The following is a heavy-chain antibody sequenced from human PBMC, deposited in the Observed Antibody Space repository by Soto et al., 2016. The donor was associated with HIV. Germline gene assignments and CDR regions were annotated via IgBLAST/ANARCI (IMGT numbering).Heavy chain of an antibody. V-gene: IGHV3-64D*06. D-gene: IGHD5-18*01. CDR3: VKGYGGSTGYGTS. CDR1: GFTFSSYA. CDR2: ISSNGGST. Sequence: EVQLVESGGGLVQPGGSLRLSCSASGFTFSSYAMHWVRQAPGKGLEYVSAISSNGGSTYYADSVKGRFSISRDNSKNTLYLQMTSLRAEDTAVYYCVKGYGGSTGYGTSWGQGDHGSPSP. J-gene: IGHJ6*02.